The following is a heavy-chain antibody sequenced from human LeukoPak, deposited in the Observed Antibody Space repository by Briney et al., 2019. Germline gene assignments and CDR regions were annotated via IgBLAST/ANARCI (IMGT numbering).Heavy chain of an antibody. CDR1: GGSISSYY. D-gene: IGHD6-19*01. CDR2: IYYSGST. J-gene: IGHJ4*02. Sequence: SETLSLTCTVSGGSISSYYWSWLRQPPGKGLERIGYIYYSGSTNYNPSLKSRVTISVDTSKNQFSLKLSSVTAADTAVYYCARGKSSSGWYPRSDYWGQGTLVTVSS. V-gene: IGHV4-59*01. CDR3: ARGKSSSGWYPRSDY.